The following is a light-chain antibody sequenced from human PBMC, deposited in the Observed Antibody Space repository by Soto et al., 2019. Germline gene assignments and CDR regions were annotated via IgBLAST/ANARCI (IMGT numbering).Light chain of an antibody. CDR2: AAS. CDR1: QGIRSD. Sequence: AIQTTQSPSSLSASVGDRVTITCRASQGIRSDLGWYQQKAGKAPKLLIYAASTLQSGVPSRFTGSGSGTDFTLTISSLQPEDFATYYCLQDYSYPRTFGQGTKLEIK. V-gene: IGKV1-6*01. J-gene: IGKJ2*01. CDR3: LQDYSYPRT.